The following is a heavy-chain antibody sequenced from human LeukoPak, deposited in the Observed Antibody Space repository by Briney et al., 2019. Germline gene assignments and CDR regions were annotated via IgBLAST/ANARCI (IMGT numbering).Heavy chain of an antibody. V-gene: IGHV4-39*07. J-gene: IGHJ5*02. CDR1: GGSISSSSYY. Sequence: SETLSLTCTVSGGSISSSSYYWGWLPQPPGKGLEWIGSIYYSGSTYYNPSLKSRVTISVDTSKNQFSLKLSSVTDADTAVYYCAREEVAGTSNWFDPWGQGTLGTVSS. CDR3: AREEVAGTSNWFDP. CDR2: IYYSGST. D-gene: IGHD6-19*01.